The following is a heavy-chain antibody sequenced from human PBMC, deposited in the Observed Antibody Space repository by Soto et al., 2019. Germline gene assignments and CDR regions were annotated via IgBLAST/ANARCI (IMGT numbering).Heavy chain of an antibody. Sequence: SVKVSCKTSGYTFSNYGITWVRQAPGQPLEWLGWISLYSDGTNYAQKFQGRVSMTTDTSTTTAYMELRSLRSDDTAVYYCARVVPGAEAWFGPWGQGTLVIVSS. CDR2: ISLYSDGT. J-gene: IGHJ5*02. D-gene: IGHD2-2*01. V-gene: IGHV1-18*01. CDR1: GYTFSNYG. CDR3: ARVVPGAEAWFGP.